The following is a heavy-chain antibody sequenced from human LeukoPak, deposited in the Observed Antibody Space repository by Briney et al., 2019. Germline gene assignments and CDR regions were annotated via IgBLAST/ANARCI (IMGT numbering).Heavy chain of an antibody. D-gene: IGHD2-2*01. Sequence: AGGSLRLSCAASGFTFSSYGMHWVRQAPGKGLEWVAFIRYDGSNKYYADSVKGRFTISRDNSKNTLYLQMNSLRAEDTAVYYCAKVSLGVVVPAATGHKVDYWGQGTLVTVSS. CDR2: IRYDGSNK. CDR1: GFTFSSYG. CDR3: AKVSLGVVVPAATGHKVDY. V-gene: IGHV3-30*02. J-gene: IGHJ4*02.